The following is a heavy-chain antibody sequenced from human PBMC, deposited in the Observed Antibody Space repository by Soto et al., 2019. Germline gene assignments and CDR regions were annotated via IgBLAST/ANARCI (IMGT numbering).Heavy chain of an antibody. CDR2: IKSKTDGGTT. CDR3: TTGYCSSTSCYLWFGYH. V-gene: IGHV3-15*07. D-gene: IGHD2-2*01. CDR1: GFTFSNAW. J-gene: IGHJ4*02. Sequence: GGSLRLSCAASGFTFSNAWMNWVRQAPGKGLEWVGRIKSKTDGGTTDYAAPVKGRFTISRDDSKNTLYLQMNSLKTEDTAVYYCTTGYCSSTSCYLWFGYHWGQGTLVTVSS.